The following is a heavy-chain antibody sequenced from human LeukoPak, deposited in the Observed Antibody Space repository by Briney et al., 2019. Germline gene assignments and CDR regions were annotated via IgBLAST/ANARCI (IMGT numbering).Heavy chain of an antibody. V-gene: IGHV1-8*01. CDR3: ARGPQWRGDYYYMDV. Sequence: ASVKVSCKASGYSFTNFDNNWVRQATGQGLAWMGWMNPNSGNKGYAQNFQGRVTMTMNTSITTAYMELSSLRSEDTAVYYCARGPQWRGDYYYMDVWGRGTTVTVSS. J-gene: IGHJ6*03. CDR2: MNPNSGNK. CDR1: GYSFTNFD. D-gene: IGHD6-19*01.